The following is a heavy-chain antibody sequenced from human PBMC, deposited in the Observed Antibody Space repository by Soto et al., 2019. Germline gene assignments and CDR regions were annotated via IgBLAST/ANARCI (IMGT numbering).Heavy chain of an antibody. J-gene: IGHJ6*02. CDR3: ARDSRPGHYYGMDV. D-gene: IGHD3-10*01. CDR1: GGSISSGDYY. V-gene: IGHV4-30-4*01. CDR2: IYYSGST. Sequence: SETLSLTCTVSGGSISSGDYYWSWIRQPPGKGLEWIGYIYYSGSTYYNPSLKSRVTISVDTSKNQFPLKLSSVTAADTAVYYCARDSRPGHYYGMDVWGQGTTVTVSS.